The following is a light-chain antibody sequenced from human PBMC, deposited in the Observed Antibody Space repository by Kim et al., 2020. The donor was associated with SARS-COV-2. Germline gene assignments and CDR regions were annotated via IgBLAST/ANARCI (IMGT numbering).Light chain of an antibody. J-gene: IGLJ3*02. CDR2: DVS. CDR1: SSDVSGDNY. V-gene: IGLV2-14*03. Sequence: GEPATISCTGTSSDVSGDNYVSCYQQHPGKAPKLIIYDVSNRPSGVSNRFSGSKSGNTASLTISGLQAEDEADYYCSSYTSSSNWVFGGGTQLTVL. CDR3: SSYTSSSNWV.